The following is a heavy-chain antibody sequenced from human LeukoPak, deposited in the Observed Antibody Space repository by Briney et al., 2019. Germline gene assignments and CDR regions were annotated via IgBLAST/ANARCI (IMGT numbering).Heavy chain of an antibody. CDR3: AREFYTALRS. CDR1: GGSISSYY. D-gene: IGHD2-2*02. J-gene: IGHJ5*02. V-gene: IGHV4-59*01. Sequence: KPSETLSLTCSVSGGSISSYYWSWIRQPPGKGLEWIEYISYSGSTNYNPSLKSRVTISVDTSKNQFSLKLSSVTAADTAVYYCAREFYTALRSWGQGTLVTVSS. CDR2: ISYSGST.